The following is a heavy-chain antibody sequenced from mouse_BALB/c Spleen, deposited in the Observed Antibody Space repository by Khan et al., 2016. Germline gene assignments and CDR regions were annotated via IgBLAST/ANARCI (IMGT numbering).Heavy chain of an antibody. CDR1: GYTFTDYA. V-gene: IGHV1S137*01. CDR2: ISTYYGDT. D-gene: IGHD1-1*01. J-gene: IGHJ4*01. CDR3: ARDGLNYDYAMGY. Sequence: QVQLQESGAELVRPGVSVKISCKGSGYTFTDYAIHWVKQSHAKSLEWIGVISTYYGDTSYNQTFEGKATMTVDKSSSTDYAELARLTSEESAISYCARDGLNYDYAMGYWGQGTSVTVSS.